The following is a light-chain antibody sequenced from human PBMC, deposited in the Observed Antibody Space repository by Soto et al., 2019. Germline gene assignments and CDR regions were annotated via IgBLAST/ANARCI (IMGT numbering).Light chain of an antibody. Sequence: QSVLTQPPSVSGAPGQRVTISCTGSSSNIGAGHVVHWYQQFPGIAPYLLIYGSTNRPSWVPDRFSGSKSGTSASLAIAGLQAEDVADYYCQSYDNGLSASVFGGGTKLTVL. CDR1: SSNIGAGHV. J-gene: IGLJ2*01. CDR3: QSYDNGLSASV. V-gene: IGLV1-40*01. CDR2: GST.